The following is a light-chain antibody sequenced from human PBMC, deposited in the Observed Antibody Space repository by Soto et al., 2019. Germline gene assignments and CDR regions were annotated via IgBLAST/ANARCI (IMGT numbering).Light chain of an antibody. CDR2: DAS. J-gene: IGKJ2*01. Sequence: DIQMTQSPSSLSASVGDRVTITCQASQDISNYLNWHQQKPGKAPKLLIYDASNLETGVPSRFSGSGSGTDFTFTVSSLQPEDFATYYCQQSYSTPPTFGQGTKLEIK. V-gene: IGKV1-33*01. CDR3: QQSYSTPPT. CDR1: QDISNY.